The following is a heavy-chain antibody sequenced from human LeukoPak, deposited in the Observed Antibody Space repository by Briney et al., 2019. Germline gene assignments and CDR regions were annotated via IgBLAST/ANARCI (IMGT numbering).Heavy chain of an antibody. V-gene: IGHV3-33*06. Sequence: PGGSLRLSCAASGFTFSNFGMHWVRQAPGKGLEWVAVIWYDESNKYYADSVKGRFTISRDNSKNMLCLELNSLTVEDTAIYYCAKDRSSATSCSNYWGRGTLVTVSS. D-gene: IGHD2-2*01. CDR3: AKDRSSATSCSNY. J-gene: IGHJ4*02. CDR2: IWYDESNK. CDR1: GFTFSNFG.